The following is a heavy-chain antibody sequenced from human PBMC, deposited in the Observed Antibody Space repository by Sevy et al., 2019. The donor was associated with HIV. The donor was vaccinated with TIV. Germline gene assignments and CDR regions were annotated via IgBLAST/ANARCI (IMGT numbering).Heavy chain of an antibody. CDR3: TRVNAFFYNSGSKDDALDI. CDR1: GFTFGDYA. Sequence: GGSLRISCTTSGFTFGDYALSWFRQAPGKGLEWVGFIRNTHYGGTTEYAASVKGIFTISRDDSKSIAYLQMNSLIIEDTAMYYCTRVNAFFYNSGSKDDALDIWGQGTMVTVSS. J-gene: IGHJ3*02. D-gene: IGHD3-10*01. CDR2: IRNTHYGGTT. V-gene: IGHV3-49*03.